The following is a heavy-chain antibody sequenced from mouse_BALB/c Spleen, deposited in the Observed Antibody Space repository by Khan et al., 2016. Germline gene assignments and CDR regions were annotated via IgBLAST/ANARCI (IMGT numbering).Heavy chain of an antibody. CDR2: ISYSGST. Sequence: EVQLQESGPGLVKPSQSLSLTCTVTGYSITSDYAWNWIRQFPGNKLEWMGYISYSGSTSYNPSLKSRISITRDTSKNQFFLQLNSMTTEDTATYYCARSMITAGFAYWGQGTLVTVSA. J-gene: IGHJ3*01. D-gene: IGHD2-4*01. V-gene: IGHV3-2*02. CDR3: ARSMITAGFAY. CDR1: GYSITSDYA.